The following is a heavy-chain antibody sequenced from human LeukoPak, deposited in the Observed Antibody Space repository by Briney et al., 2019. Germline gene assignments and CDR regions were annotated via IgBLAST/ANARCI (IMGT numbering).Heavy chain of an antibody. J-gene: IGHJ4*02. V-gene: IGHV3-64*01. Sequence: GGSLRLSCAASGFTFSSYAMHWVRHAPGKGLEYVSAIRSNGGSTYYANSVKGRFTISRDNSKNTLYLQMGSLRAEDIAVYYCARDRGYYDSSGYPVYFDYWGQGTLVTVSS. CDR2: IRSNGGST. CDR1: GFTFSSYA. D-gene: IGHD3-22*01. CDR3: ARDRGYYDSSGYPVYFDY.